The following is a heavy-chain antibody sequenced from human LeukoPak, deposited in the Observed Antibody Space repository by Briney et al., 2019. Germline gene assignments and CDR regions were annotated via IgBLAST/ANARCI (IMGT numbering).Heavy chain of an antibody. CDR1: GGTFSSYA. D-gene: IGHD3-3*01. J-gene: IGHJ6*02. V-gene: IGHV1-18*01. CDR3: ARVDFWSGHYYYYGMDV. Sequence: ASVKVSCKASGGTFSSYAISWVRQAPGQGLEWMGWISAYNGNTNYAQKLQGRVTMTTDTSTSTAYMELRSLRSDDTAVYYCARVDFWSGHYYYYGMDVWGQGTTVTVSS. CDR2: ISAYNGNT.